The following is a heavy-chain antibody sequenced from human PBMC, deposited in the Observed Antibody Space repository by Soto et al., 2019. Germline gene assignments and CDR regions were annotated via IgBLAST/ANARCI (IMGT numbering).Heavy chain of an antibody. CDR3: ARDAAVPGESDRFDY. CDR2: AYHNGLT. V-gene: IGHV4-4*02. CDR1: GDSVTSNVW. J-gene: IGHJ4*02. D-gene: IGHD6-19*01. Sequence: QVQLQESGPGLVNPSGTLSLTCAVSGDSVTSNVWWSWIRQPPGRELEWFREAYHNGLTDYNPSLKSRVTMSVDTSKNEFSLKLTSLTAADTAIYYCARDAAVPGESDRFDYWGQGILVTVSS.